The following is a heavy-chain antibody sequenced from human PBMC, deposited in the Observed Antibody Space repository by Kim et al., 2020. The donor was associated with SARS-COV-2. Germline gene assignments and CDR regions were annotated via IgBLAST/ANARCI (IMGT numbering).Heavy chain of an antibody. CDR3: ARVGCDYVWGSYRDYYYYYGMDV. CDR2: ISSSSSYT. V-gene: IGHV3-11*05. J-gene: IGHJ6*02. CDR1: GFTFSDYY. Sequence: GGSLRLSCAASGFTFSDYYMSWIRQAPGKGLEWVAYISSSSSYTNYADSVKGRFTISRDNSKNSLYLQMNSLRAEDTAVYYCARVGCDYVWGSYRDYYYYYGMDVWGQGTTVTVSS. D-gene: IGHD3-16*02.